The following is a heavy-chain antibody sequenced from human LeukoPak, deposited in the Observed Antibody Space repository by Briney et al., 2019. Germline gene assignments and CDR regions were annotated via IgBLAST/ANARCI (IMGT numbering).Heavy chain of an antibody. CDR3: ARFTTSGSQIWVDP. Sequence: SETLTLTCTASGGSISSYYWSWFRQPPGKRLEWIGHIYTSGNTIYNASLKSRVTISLDTSKYQFSLILGSVTAADTAVYYCARFTTSGSQIWVDPWGQGILVTVSS. CDR1: GGSISSYY. CDR2: IYTSGNT. D-gene: IGHD3-10*01. V-gene: IGHV4-4*09. J-gene: IGHJ5*02.